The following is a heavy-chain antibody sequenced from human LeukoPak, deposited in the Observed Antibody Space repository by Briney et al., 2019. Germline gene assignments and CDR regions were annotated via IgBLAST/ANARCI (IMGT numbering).Heavy chain of an antibody. CDR3: ARHLYYYDSSGYYSSFDY. J-gene: IGHJ4*02. CDR1: GGSISSYY. CDR2: IYTSGST. D-gene: IGHD3-22*01. Sequence: KPSETLSLTCTVSGGSISSYYWSWIRQPPGKGLEWIGYIYTSGSTNYNPSLKSRVTISVDTSKNQFSLKLSSVTAADTAVYYCARHLYYYDSSGYYSSFDYWGQGTLVTVSS. V-gene: IGHV4-4*09.